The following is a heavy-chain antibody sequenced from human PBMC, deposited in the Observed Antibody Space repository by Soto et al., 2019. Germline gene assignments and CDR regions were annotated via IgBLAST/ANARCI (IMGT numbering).Heavy chain of an antibody. Sequence: SETLSLTCTVSGGSVSSGSYYWSWIRQPPGKGLEWIGYIYYSGSTNYNPSLKSRVTISVDTSKNQFSLKLSSVTAADTAVYYCARVVPAAKFFDYWGQGTLVTVSS. CDR3: ARVVPAAKFFDY. CDR2: IYYSGST. D-gene: IGHD2-2*01. V-gene: IGHV4-61*01. J-gene: IGHJ4*02. CDR1: GGSVSSGSYY.